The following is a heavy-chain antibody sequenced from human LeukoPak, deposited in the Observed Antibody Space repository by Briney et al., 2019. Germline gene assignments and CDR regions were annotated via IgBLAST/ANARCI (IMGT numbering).Heavy chain of an antibody. J-gene: IGHJ4*02. CDR1: GFTFSIYS. CDR2: IRSSGTTT. V-gene: IGHV3-48*01. Sequence: GGSLRLSCGASGFTFSIYSMNWVRQAPGKGLEWVSYIRSSGTTTYYADSVEGRFTISRDNGKNSLYLQMNSLRAEDTGVYYCTRDYNWNPDYWGQGTLVTVSS. CDR3: TRDYNWNPDY. D-gene: IGHD1-1*01.